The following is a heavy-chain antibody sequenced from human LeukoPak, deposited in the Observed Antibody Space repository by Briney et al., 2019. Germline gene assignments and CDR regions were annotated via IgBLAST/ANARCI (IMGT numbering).Heavy chain of an antibody. J-gene: IGHJ5*02. CDR1: GGSISSGDYY. Sequence: SETLSLTCTVSGGSISSGDYYWSWIRQHPGTGLVWIGYIYYSGNTYYNPSLRSRVTMSLDTSKNQFSLNLSSVTAADTAVYYCARGSRIQLWLSNWFDPWGQGTLVTVSS. CDR2: IYYSGNT. CDR3: ARGSRIQLWLSNWFDP. D-gene: IGHD5-18*01. V-gene: IGHV4-31*03.